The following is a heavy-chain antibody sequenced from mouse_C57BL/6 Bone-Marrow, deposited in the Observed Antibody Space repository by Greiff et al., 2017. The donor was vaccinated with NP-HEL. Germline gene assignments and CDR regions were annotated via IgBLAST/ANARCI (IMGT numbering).Heavy chain of an antibody. D-gene: IGHD2-2*01. CDR1: GYTFTDYY. V-gene: IGHV1-19*01. Sequence: EVQLQQSGPVLVKPGASVKMSCKASGYTFTDYYMNWVKQSHGKSLEWIGVINPYNGGTSYNQKFKGKATLTVDKSSSTAYMELNSLTSEDSAVYYCAREGYYGYLAWFAYWGQGTLVTVSA. CDR2: INPYNGGT. J-gene: IGHJ3*01. CDR3: AREGYYGYLAWFAY.